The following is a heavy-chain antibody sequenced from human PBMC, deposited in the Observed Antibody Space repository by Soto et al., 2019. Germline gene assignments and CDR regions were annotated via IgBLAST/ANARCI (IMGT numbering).Heavy chain of an antibody. D-gene: IGHD6-13*01. CDR3: ASDHPAAGTTHALGY. CDR2: INPSGGST. CDR1: GYTFTSYY. J-gene: IGHJ4*02. Sequence: GASVKVSCKASGYTFTSYYMHWVRQAPGQGLEWMGIINPSGGSTSYAQKFQGRVTMTRDTSTSTVYMELSSLRSEDTAVYYCASDHPAAGTTHALGYWGQGTLVTVSS. V-gene: IGHV1-46*03.